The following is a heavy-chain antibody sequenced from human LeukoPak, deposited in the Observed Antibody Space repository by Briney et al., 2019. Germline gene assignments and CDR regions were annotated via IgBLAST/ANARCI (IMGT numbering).Heavy chain of an antibody. CDR3: AKEGRKTGNTYGYEFDS. Sequence: GGSLRLSCAASGFTFSSYAMSWVRQAPGKGLEWVSGVSSSGGSASYADYVKGQFTTSRDNSKNTVYLYMNNLRAEDTAVYYCAKEGRKTGNTYGYEFDSWGQGTLVTVSS. CDR1: GFTFSSYA. V-gene: IGHV3-23*01. CDR2: VSSSGGSA. J-gene: IGHJ4*02. D-gene: IGHD5-18*01.